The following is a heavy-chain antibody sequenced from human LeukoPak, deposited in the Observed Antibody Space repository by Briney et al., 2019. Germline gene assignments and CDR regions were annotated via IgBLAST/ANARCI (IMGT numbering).Heavy chain of an antibody. CDR2: IKQDGSEK. CDR3: ARDVAPPSYYGSGSYYNWFDP. J-gene: IGHJ5*02. D-gene: IGHD3-10*01. V-gene: IGHV3-7*01. CDR1: GFTFSTYW. Sequence: GGSLRLSCVASGFTFSTYWMSWVRQAPGKGLEWVANIKQDGSEKYYVDSVKGRFTISRDNAKNSLYLQMNSLRAEDTAVYYCARDVAPPSYYGSGSYYNWFDPWGQGTLVTVSS.